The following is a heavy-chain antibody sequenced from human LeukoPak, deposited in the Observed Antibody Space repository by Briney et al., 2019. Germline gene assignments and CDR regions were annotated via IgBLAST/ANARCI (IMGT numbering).Heavy chain of an antibody. CDR3: ARTTEAHSWRTRYYDYYMDV. J-gene: IGHJ6*03. Sequence: SETLSLTCIVSGGSISSYYWSWIRQPPGKGLEWIGYIYYSGSTNYNPSLKSRVTISVDTSKNQFSLKLSSVTAADTAVYYCARTTEAHSWRTRYYDYYMDVWGKGTTVTISS. V-gene: IGHV4-59*01. CDR1: GGSISSYY. CDR2: IYYSGST. D-gene: IGHD6-13*01.